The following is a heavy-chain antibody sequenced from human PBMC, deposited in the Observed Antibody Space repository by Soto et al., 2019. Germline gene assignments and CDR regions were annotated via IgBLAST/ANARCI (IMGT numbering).Heavy chain of an antibody. CDR3: ARQPLHYYYDSSGYHRYYGMDV. Sequence: PGGSLRLSCAASGFTFSSYDIHWVRQATGKGLEWVSAIGTAGDTYYPGSVKGRFTISRENAKNSLYLQMNSLRAGDTAVYYCARQPLHYYYDSSGYHRYYGMDVWGQGTTVTVSS. CDR2: IGTAGDT. CDR1: GFTFSSYD. V-gene: IGHV3-13*01. D-gene: IGHD3-22*01. J-gene: IGHJ6*02.